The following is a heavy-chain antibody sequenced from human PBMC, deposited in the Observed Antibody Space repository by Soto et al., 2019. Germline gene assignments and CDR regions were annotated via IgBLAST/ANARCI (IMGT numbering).Heavy chain of an antibody. Sequence: PGGSLRLSCAASGFTFSSYAMSWVRQAPGEGLEWVSAISGSGGSTYYADSVKGRFTISRDNSKNTLYLQVNSLRAEDTAVYYCAKDRRDGYNIYYYYGMDVWGQGTTVTVSS. D-gene: IGHD5-12*01. CDR1: GFTFSSYA. V-gene: IGHV3-23*01. CDR3: AKDRRDGYNIYYYYGMDV. CDR2: ISGSGGST. J-gene: IGHJ6*02.